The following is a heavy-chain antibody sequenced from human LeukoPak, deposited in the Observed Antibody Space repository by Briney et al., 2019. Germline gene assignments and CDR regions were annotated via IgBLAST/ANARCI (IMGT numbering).Heavy chain of an antibody. V-gene: IGHV4-38-2*01. J-gene: IGHJ4*02. CDR3: ARVYCSGGSCYTYYFDY. CDR1: GYSISSGYY. CDR2: IYHSGST. Sequence: SETLSPTCAVSGYSISSGYYWAWIRQPPGKGLEWIGSIYHSGSTYYTPSLKSRVTISVDTSKNQFSLKLSSVTAADTAVYYSARVYCSGGSCYTYYFDYWGQGTLVTVSS. D-gene: IGHD2-15*01.